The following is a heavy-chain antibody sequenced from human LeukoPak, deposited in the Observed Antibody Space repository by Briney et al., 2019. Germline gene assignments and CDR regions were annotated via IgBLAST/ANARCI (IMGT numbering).Heavy chain of an antibody. Sequence: PGGSLRLSCAASGFTFSSYGMHWVRQAPGKGLEWVAVISYDGSNKYYADSVKGRFTISRDNSKNTLYLQMNSLRAEDTAVYYCARVGSESGPRGTITMVPYYFDYWGQGTLVTVSS. CDR1: GFTFSSYG. D-gene: IGHD3-10*01. J-gene: IGHJ4*02. CDR3: ARVGSESGPRGTITMVPYYFDY. V-gene: IGHV3-30*03. CDR2: ISYDGSNK.